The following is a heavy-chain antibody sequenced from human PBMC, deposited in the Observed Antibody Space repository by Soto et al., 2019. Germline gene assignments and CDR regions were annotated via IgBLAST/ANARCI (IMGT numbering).Heavy chain of an antibody. CDR1: GFTFSRFT. Sequence: GSLRLSCAASGFTFSRFTLNCVRQAPGKGLEWFSSISGSSNYIYYADSVKGRFTISRDNAKSSLSLQMNSLRAEDTAVYYCATEDYHDSSGPPEYWGHGTLVTVSS. J-gene: IGHJ4*01. CDR2: ISGSSNYI. CDR3: ATEDYHDSSGPPEY. D-gene: IGHD3-22*01. V-gene: IGHV3-21*01.